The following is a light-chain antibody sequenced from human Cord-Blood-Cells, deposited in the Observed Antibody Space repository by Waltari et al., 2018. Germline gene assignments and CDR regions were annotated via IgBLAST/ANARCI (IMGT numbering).Light chain of an antibody. CDR1: SSDVGGYNN. V-gene: IGLV2-14*01. CDR3: SSYTSSSTLV. CDR2: DVS. J-gene: IGLJ2*01. Sequence: SALTQRAPVSGSPGQSITIPGTGTSSDVGGYNNTSWYPQHPGKAANLMIYDVSNRLSGVSNRYSGSKSGNTVSLTISGLQAEGEADYYCSSYTSSSTLVFGGGTKLTVL.